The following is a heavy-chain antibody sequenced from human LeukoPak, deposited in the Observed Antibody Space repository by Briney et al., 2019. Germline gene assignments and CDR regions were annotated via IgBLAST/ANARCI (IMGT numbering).Heavy chain of an antibody. V-gene: IGHV4-59*01. Sequence: SETLSHTCTVSGGSISSYYWSWIRQPPGKGLEWIGYIYYSGSTNYNPSLKSRVTISVDTSKNQFSLKLSSVTAADTAVYYCARDSGSYFDYWGQGTLVTVSS. CDR1: GGSISSYY. J-gene: IGHJ4*02. CDR3: ARDSGSYFDY. D-gene: IGHD1-26*01. CDR2: IYYSGST.